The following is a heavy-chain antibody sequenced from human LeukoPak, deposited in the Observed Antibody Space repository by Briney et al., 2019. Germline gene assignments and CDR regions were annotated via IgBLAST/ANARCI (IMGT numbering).Heavy chain of an antibody. CDR3: ARGEVVVVPAAMGYYYYMDV. V-gene: IGHV4-34*01. CDR1: GGSFSGYY. CDR2: IHPSGST. D-gene: IGHD2-2*01. J-gene: IGHJ6*03. Sequence: SETLSLTCTVYGGSFSGYYWSWIRQPPGKGLDWIGEIHPSGSTNDNPPLKGRVTMSVDTSKNQFSLKLSSVTAADTAVYYCARGEVVVVPAAMGYYYYMDVWGKGTSVTVSS.